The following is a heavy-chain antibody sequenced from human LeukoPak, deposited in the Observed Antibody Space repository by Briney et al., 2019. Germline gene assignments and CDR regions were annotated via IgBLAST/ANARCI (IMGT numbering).Heavy chain of an antibody. CDR3: ARGYSSSWYSSAFDI. Sequence: GGSLRLSCAASGFTFSSYAMHWVRQAPGKGLEWVAVISYDGSNKYYADSVKGRFTISRDNSKNTLYLQMNSLRAEDTAVYYCARGYSSSWYSSAFDIWGQGAMVTVSS. J-gene: IGHJ3*02. V-gene: IGHV3-30-3*01. CDR1: GFTFSSYA. D-gene: IGHD6-13*01. CDR2: ISYDGSNK.